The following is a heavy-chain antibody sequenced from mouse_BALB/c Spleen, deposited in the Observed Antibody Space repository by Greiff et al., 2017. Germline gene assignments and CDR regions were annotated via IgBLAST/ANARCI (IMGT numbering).Heavy chain of an antibody. CDR1: GFTFSSFG. CDR3: ARSLSYYFDY. Sequence: EVMLVESGGGLVQPGGSRKLSCAASGFTFSSFGMHWVRQAPEKGLEWVAYISSGSSTIYYADTVKGRFTISRDNPKNTLFLQMTSLRSEDTAMYYCARSLSYYFDYWGQGTTLTVSS. V-gene: IGHV5-17*02. J-gene: IGHJ2*01. CDR2: ISSGSSTI.